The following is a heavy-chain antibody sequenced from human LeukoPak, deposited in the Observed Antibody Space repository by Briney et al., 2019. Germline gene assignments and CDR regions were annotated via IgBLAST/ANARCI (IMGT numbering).Heavy chain of an antibody. D-gene: IGHD3-3*01. Sequence: SVTLSLTCTVSGGSISSYYWSWIRQPAGKGLEWIGHIYTGGSTNYNPSLKSRVTMSVDTSKNQSSLKLSSVTAADTAVYYCARHWSHSVAQFGRNSWFDPWGQGTLVTVSS. J-gene: IGHJ5*02. CDR3: ARHWSHSVAQFGRNSWFDP. CDR2: IYTGGST. CDR1: GGSISSYY. V-gene: IGHV4-4*07.